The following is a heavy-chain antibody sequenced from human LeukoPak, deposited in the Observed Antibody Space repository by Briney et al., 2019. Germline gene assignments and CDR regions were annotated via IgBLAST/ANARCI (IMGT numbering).Heavy chain of an antibody. Sequence: SQTLSLTCTVSGGSISSSSYYWGWIRQPPGKGLEWVGRIYYSRSTYYNPSLKSRVTISVDTSKNQFSLKLSSVTAADTAVYYCARFGYVVQGVDYWGQGTLVTVSS. V-gene: IGHV4-39*01. CDR1: GGSISSSSYY. J-gene: IGHJ4*02. CDR2: IYYSRST. CDR3: ARFGYVVQGVDY. D-gene: IGHD3-10*01.